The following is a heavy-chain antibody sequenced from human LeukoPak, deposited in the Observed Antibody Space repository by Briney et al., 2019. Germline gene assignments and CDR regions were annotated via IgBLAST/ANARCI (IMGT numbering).Heavy chain of an antibody. D-gene: IGHD5-18*01. V-gene: IGHV3-23*01. Sequence: GGSLRLPCAASGFTFSSYAMSWVRQAPGKGLEWVSAISGSGGSTYYADSVKGRFTISRDNSKNTLYLQMNSLRAEDTAVYYCAKGPDLDTAMVWSEFDYWGQGTLVTVSS. CDR1: GFTFSSYA. J-gene: IGHJ4*02. CDR3: AKGPDLDTAMVWSEFDY. CDR2: ISGSGGST.